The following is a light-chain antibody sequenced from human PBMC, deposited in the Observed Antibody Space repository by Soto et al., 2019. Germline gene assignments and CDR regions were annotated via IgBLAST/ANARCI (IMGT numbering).Light chain of an antibody. J-gene: IGKJ1*01. CDR1: QSVSNNY. CDR3: QQYGSSGT. CDR2: GSS. Sequence: IVLTQSRGTLSLSPGERATLSCRASQSVSNNYLAWYQQKPGQAPRLLIYGSSNRATGIPDRFSGSGSGTDFTLTISRLEPEDFAVYYCQQYGSSGTFGQGTKVYIK. V-gene: IGKV3-20*01.